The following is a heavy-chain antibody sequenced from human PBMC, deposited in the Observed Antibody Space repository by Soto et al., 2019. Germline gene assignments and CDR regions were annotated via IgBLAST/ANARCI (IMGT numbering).Heavy chain of an antibody. J-gene: IGHJ5*02. V-gene: IGHV1-8*01. CDR2: MNPNSGTG. CDR1: GYAFSNND. CDR3: ARMATYGTLNWFDP. Sequence: ASVKVSCKASGYAFSNNDISWLLQSTGQVLEWMGWMNPNSGTGGYAQKFQGRVTITRDTSTSTAYMELSSLASDDTAIYYCARMATYGTLNWFDPWGQGTLVTVPQ. D-gene: IGHD2-21*01.